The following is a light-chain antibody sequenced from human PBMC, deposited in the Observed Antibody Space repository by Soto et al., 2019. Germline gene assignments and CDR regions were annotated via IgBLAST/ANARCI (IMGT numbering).Light chain of an antibody. J-gene: IGKJ2*01. CDR2: SAS. V-gene: IGKV3-15*01. CDR3: LRRHNWPLA. CDR1: QSISTE. Sequence: EIAMTQSPATLSMSPGERATLSCRASQSISTELAWYQQIPGQPTRLLIYSASTRATGVPARFTGSGSGSAFSLTISGLQSEDFAIYYCLRRHNWPLAFGQGTRLEI.